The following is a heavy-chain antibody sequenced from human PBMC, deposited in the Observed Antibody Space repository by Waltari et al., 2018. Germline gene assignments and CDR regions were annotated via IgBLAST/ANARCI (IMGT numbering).Heavy chain of an antibody. CDR2: ISSSSSYI. J-gene: IGHJ4*02. CDR1: GFTFSSYS. D-gene: IGHD6-19*01. CDR3: ASVIAVAGRENY. V-gene: IGHV3-21*01. Sequence: EVQLVESGGGLVKPGGSLRLSCAASGFTFSSYSMNWVRQAPGKGLEWVSSISSSSSYIYYADSGKGRFTSSRDNAKNSLYLQMNSLRAEDAAVYYCASVIAVAGRENYWGQGTLVTVSS.